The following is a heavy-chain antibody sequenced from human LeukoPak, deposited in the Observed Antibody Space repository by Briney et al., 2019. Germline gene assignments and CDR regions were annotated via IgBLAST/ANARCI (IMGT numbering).Heavy chain of an antibody. D-gene: IGHD4-17*01. V-gene: IGHV4-39*01. Sequence: PSETLSLTCTGSGGSISSSSYYWGWIRQPPGKGLEWIGSIYYSGSTYYNPSLKSRVTISVDTSKNQFSLKLSSVTAADTAVYYCAGAVTTSYMDVWGKGTTVTVSS. CDR2: IYYSGST. J-gene: IGHJ6*03. CDR3: AGAVTTSYMDV. CDR1: GGSISSSSYY.